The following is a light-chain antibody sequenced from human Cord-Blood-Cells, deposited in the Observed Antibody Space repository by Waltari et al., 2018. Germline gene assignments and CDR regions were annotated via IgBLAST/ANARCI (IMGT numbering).Light chain of an antibody. CDR1: QSISSY. Sequence: DIQMTQSPSSLSASVGDIVTITCRASQSISSYLNWYQQKTGKAPKLLIYAASSLQSGVPSRFSDSGSGTDFTLTISSLQPEDFATYYCQQSYSTPRTFGQRTKVEIK. CDR3: QQSYSTPRT. CDR2: AAS. J-gene: IGKJ1*01. V-gene: IGKV1-39*01.